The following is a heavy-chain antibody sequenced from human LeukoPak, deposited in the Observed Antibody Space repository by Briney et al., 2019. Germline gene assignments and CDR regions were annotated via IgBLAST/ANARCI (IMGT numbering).Heavy chain of an antibody. CDR1: GGSISSSSYY. CDR3: ASLTTAEAFDI. J-gene: IGHJ3*02. D-gene: IGHD3-22*01. Sequence: SETLSPTCTVSGGSISSSSYYWGWIRQPPGKGLEWIGSIYYSGSTYYNPSLKSRVTISVDTSKNQFSLKLSSVTAADTAVHYCASLTTAEAFDIWGQGTMVTVSS. CDR2: IYYSGST. V-gene: IGHV4-39*07.